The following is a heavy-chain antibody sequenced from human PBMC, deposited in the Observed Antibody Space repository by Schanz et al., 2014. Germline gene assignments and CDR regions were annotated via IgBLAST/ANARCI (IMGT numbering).Heavy chain of an antibody. V-gene: IGHV3-23*04. CDR1: GFTFATYA. CDR3: ARDAVALVPEYFMDV. D-gene: IGHD2-15*01. CDR2: INGSGNAT. Sequence: EVQLVDSGGGLVKPGGSLRLSCAASGFTFATYAMSWVRQAPGKGLEWVAAINGSGNATYYADSVKGRFTISRDNSMNTLHLQMDGLRVEDTAVYYCARDAVALVPEYFMDVWGRGTTVTVSS. J-gene: IGHJ6*03.